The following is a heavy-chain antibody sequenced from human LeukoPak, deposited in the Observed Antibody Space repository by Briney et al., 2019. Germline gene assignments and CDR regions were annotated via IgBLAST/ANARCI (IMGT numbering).Heavy chain of an antibody. Sequence: GGSLRLSCAASGFTFSSYWMHCVRQAPGKGLVWVSRINTDGSSTSYADSVKGRFTISRDNAKNTPYLQMNSLRAEDTAVYYCARDRDSSGWSGGFDYWGQGAVVTVSS. J-gene: IGHJ4*02. CDR3: ARDRDSSGWSGGFDY. CDR1: GFTFSSYW. V-gene: IGHV3-74*01. D-gene: IGHD6-19*01. CDR2: INTDGSST.